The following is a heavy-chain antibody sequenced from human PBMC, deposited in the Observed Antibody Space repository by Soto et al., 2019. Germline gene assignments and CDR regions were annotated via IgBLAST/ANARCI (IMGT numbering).Heavy chain of an antibody. V-gene: IGHV4-59*08. J-gene: IGHJ2*01. Sequence: SETLSLTCTVSGGSISSYYWSWIRQPPGKGLEWIGYIYYSGSTNYNPSLKSRVTISVDTSKNQFSLKLSSVTAADTAVYYCARHSTVTTDHYWYFDLWGRGTLVTVSS. D-gene: IGHD4-17*01. CDR2: IYYSGST. CDR1: GGSISSYY. CDR3: ARHSTVTTDHYWYFDL.